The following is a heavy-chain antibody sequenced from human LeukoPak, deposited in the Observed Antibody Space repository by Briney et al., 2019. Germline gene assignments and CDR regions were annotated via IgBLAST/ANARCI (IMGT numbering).Heavy chain of an antibody. CDR3: ARDRNSNGWSFDY. CDR2: ISTSSSYI. D-gene: IGHD6-19*01. CDR1: GFTFSTYT. J-gene: IGHJ4*02. V-gene: IGHV3-21*01. Sequence: AGGSLRLSCAASGFTFSTYTMNWVRQAPGKGLEWVSSISTSSSYIYYADSVKGRFTISRDNAKNSLYLQMNSLRAEDTAVYYCARDRNSNGWSFDYWGQGTLVTVSS.